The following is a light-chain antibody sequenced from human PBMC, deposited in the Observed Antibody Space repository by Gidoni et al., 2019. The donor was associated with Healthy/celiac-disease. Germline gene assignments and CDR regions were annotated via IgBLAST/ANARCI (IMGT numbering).Light chain of an antibody. CDR3: AAWDDSLSGHWV. CDR1: SSNIGSNY. Sequence: QSVLTQPPSASGTPGQRVTIFCSGSSSNIGSNYVYWYQQLPGTAPKLLIYRNNQRPSGVPVRFSGSKSGTSASLAISGLRSEDEADYYCAAWDDSLSGHWVFGGGTKLTVL. J-gene: IGLJ3*02. V-gene: IGLV1-47*01. CDR2: RNN.